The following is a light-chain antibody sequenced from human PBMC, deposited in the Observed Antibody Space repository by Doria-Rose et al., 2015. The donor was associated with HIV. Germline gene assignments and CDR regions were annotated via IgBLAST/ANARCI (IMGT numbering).Light chain of an antibody. CDR1: QGITDR. Sequence: MTQSPSSLSASGGDRVTITCRASQGITDRLAWYQQRPGRVPKLLIYGASTLQSGVPSRFNGSGSGTDSTLTITSLQPEDVATYFCQKYDSSPLTFGQGTRLDI. V-gene: IGKV1-27*01. J-gene: IGKJ5*01. CDR2: GAS. CDR3: QKYDSSPLT.